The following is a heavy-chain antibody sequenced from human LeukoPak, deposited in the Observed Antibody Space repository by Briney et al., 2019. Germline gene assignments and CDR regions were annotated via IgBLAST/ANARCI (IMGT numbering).Heavy chain of an antibody. Sequence: PSETLSLTCGVSGGSFSSHYWTWIRQPPGKGLEWIGEINPRGSTNYNPSLESRVTVSADTSRNQLSLSLTSVTAADPAVYFCARGLRQASAWSWGPKHKSYQYMDVWATGTTVIVSS. V-gene: IGHV4-34*01. J-gene: IGHJ6*04. D-gene: IGHD6-19*01. CDR1: GGSFSSHY. CDR3: ARGLRQASAWSWGPKHKSYQYMDV. CDR2: INPRGST.